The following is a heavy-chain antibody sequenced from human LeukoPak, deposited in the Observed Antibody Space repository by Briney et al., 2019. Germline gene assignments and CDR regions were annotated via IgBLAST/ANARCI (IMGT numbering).Heavy chain of an antibody. CDR3: AKDSLADIDY. Sequence: GGSLRLSCAASGFIFSTYGMYWVRQAPDKGLEWVAFIRHDGSIKNYADSVKGRSTISRDNSKNTLYLQMNSLRAEDTAVYYCAKDSLADIDYWGQGTLVTVSP. D-gene: IGHD3-16*01. J-gene: IGHJ4*02. CDR2: IRHDGSIK. V-gene: IGHV3-30*02. CDR1: GFIFSTYG.